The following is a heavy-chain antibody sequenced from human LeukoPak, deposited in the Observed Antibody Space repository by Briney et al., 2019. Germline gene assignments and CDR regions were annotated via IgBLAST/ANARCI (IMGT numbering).Heavy chain of an antibody. CDR2: ISYDGSNK. CDR3: ARSGAYDYVWGSYRYNWFDP. V-gene: IGHV3-30*03. CDR1: GFTFSSYG. Sequence: GGSLRLSCAASGFTFSSYGMHWVRQAPGKGLEWVAVISYDGSNKYYADSVKGRFTISRDNSKNTLYLQMNSLRAEDTAVYYCARSGAYDYVWGSYRYNWFDPWGQGTLVTVSS. D-gene: IGHD3-16*02. J-gene: IGHJ5*02.